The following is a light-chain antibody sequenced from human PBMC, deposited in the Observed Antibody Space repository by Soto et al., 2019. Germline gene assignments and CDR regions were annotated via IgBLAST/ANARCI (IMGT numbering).Light chain of an antibody. Sequence: EIVMTQSPATLSVSPGERATLSCRASQSVGSGLSWYQQKPDQAPRLLIYGASTRATGIPARFSGSGSGTEFTLTISSLQSEDFAVYYCQQYNNWPPWTFGQGTKVDIK. CDR2: GAS. J-gene: IGKJ1*01. CDR1: QSVGSG. V-gene: IGKV3-15*01. CDR3: QQYNNWPPWT.